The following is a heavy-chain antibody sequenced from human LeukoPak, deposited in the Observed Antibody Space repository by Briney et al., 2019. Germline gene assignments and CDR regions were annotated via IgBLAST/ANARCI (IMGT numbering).Heavy chain of an antibody. CDR3: ASPEGGYSYGYVY. Sequence: SVKVSCKASGGTFSSYAISWVRQAPGQGLEWMGGIIPIFGTTNYAQKFQGRVTITADESTSTAYMELSSLRSEDTAVYYCASPEGGYSYGYVYWGQGTLVTVSS. CDR2: IIPIFGTT. D-gene: IGHD5-18*01. CDR1: GGTFSSYA. J-gene: IGHJ4*02. V-gene: IGHV1-69*13.